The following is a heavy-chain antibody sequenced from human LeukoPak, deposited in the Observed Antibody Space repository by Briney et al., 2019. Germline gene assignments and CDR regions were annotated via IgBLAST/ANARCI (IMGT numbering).Heavy chain of an antibody. CDR3: EREGLLYYKKSVSSVWFDP. CDR1: GFTFSDYW. Sequence: GGSLRLSCAASGFTFSDYWMHWVRQVPGKGLVWVSRINSDGTSTVYADSVKGRFTMSRNTAKDMLYLEMDSLRAEDTAVYPCEREGLLYYKKSVSSVWFDPGGQEPLVPVPS. J-gene: IGHJ5*02. V-gene: IGHV3-74*01. D-gene: IGHD3-22*01. CDR2: INSDGTST.